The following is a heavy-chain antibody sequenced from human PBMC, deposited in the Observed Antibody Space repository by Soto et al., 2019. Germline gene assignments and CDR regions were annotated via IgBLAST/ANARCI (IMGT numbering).Heavy chain of an antibody. V-gene: IGHV3-48*03. CDR2: ISEGGSTI. CDR3: AREGVSVDAFVV. J-gene: IGHJ3*01. D-gene: IGHD3-3*01. Sequence: EVQLVESGGGLVQPGGSLRLSCAVSGFIFSSFEMNWVRQAPGKGLEWVSYISEGGSTIYYADSVKGRFTISRDNARNSLYLQMSSLRAEDTAVYYCAREGVSVDAFVVWGKGTRVTVSS. CDR1: GFIFSSFE.